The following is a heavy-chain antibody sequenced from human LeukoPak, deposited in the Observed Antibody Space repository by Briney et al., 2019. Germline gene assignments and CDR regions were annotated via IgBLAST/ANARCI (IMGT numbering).Heavy chain of an antibody. CDR1: GFTLSDYW. CDR3: ARDDSGPAY. CDR2: INQDGSQK. J-gene: IGHJ4*02. D-gene: IGHD6-19*01. V-gene: IGHV3-7*01. Sequence: PGGSLRLSCEASGFTLSDYWMTWVRQAPGEGLEWVANINQDGSQKYYMDSVKGRFTISRDNSKNSLYLHMSSLTPEDTGLYYCARDDSGPAYWGQGTLVTVSS.